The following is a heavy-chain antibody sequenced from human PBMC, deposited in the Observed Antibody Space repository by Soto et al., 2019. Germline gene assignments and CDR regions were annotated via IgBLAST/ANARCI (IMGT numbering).Heavy chain of an antibody. CDR3: AREPRFLEWLIDAFDI. CDR2: IKQDGSEK. D-gene: IGHD3-3*01. Sequence: GGSLRLSCAASGFTFSSYWMSWVRQAPGKGLEWVANIKQDGSEKYYVDSVKCRFTISRDNAKNSLYLQMNSLRAEDTAVYYCAREPRFLEWLIDAFDIWGQGTMVTVSS. CDR1: GFTFSSYW. J-gene: IGHJ3*02. V-gene: IGHV3-7*01.